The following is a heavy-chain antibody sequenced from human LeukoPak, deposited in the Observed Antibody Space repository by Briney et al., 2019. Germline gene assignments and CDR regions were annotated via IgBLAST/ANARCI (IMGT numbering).Heavy chain of an antibody. CDR1: GYTFTSYD. J-gene: IGHJ4*02. CDR3: ARDQEAFDY. CDR2: IYPRDGST. Sequence: PWASVKVSCKASGYTFTSYDINWVRQAPGQGLEWMGMIYPRDGSTSYAQKFQGRVTVTRDTSTSTVHMELSGLRSEDTAVYYCARDQEAFDYWGQGTLVTVSS. V-gene: IGHV1-46*01.